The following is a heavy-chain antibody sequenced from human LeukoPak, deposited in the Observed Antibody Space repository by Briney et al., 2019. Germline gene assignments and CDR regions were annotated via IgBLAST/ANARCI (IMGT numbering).Heavy chain of an antibody. CDR3: AREPPLRIAAAGIFDY. CDR2: INPSGGST. Sequence: ASVKVSCTASGYTFTSYYMHWVRQAPGQGLEWMGIINPSGGSTSYAQKFQGRVTMTRDMSTSTVYMELSSLRSEDTAVYYCAREPPLRIAAAGIFDYWGQGTLVTVSS. J-gene: IGHJ4*02. V-gene: IGHV1-46*01. D-gene: IGHD6-13*01. CDR1: GYTFTSYY.